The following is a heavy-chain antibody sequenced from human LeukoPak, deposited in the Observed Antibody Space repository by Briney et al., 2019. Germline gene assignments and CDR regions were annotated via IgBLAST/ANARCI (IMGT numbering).Heavy chain of an antibody. Sequence: PGGSLRLSCAASGFNFRKFGMNWVRQAPGKGLEWVSHISSSGTTIYYADSVKGRFTISRDNPKNSLFLQMNSLTVEDTAVYYCVREHIGGLDYWGQGILVTVSS. CDR2: ISSSGTTI. D-gene: IGHD3-10*01. J-gene: IGHJ4*02. V-gene: IGHV3-48*03. CDR1: GFNFRKFG. CDR3: VREHIGGLDY.